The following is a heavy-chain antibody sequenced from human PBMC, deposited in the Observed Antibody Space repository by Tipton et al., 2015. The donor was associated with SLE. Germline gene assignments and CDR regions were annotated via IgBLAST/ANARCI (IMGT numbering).Heavy chain of an antibody. CDR1: GFTFSDYY. CDR3: AKDMYYYGRYYYYGMDV. V-gene: IGHV3-11*05. D-gene: IGHD3-10*02. J-gene: IGHJ6*02. CDR2: ISSSSSYT. Sequence: SLRLSCAASGFTFSDYYMSWIRQAPGKGLEWVSSISSSSSYTNYADSVKGRFTISRDNSKNTVYLQMNSLRAEDTAVYYCAKDMYYYGRYYYYGMDVWGQGTTVTVSS.